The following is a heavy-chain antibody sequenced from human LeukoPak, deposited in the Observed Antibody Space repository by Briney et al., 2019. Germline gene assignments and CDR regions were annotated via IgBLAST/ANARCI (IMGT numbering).Heavy chain of an antibody. Sequence: SETLSLTCAVYVGSFSGYYWSWIRQPPGKGLEWIGEINHSGSTNYSPSLKSRVTISVDTSKNQFSLKLSSVTAADTAVYYCARGVYNWNIDTFDIWGQGTMVTVSS. CDR1: VGSFSGYY. D-gene: IGHD1/OR15-1a*01. CDR2: INHSGST. V-gene: IGHV4-34*01. J-gene: IGHJ3*02. CDR3: ARGVYNWNIDTFDI.